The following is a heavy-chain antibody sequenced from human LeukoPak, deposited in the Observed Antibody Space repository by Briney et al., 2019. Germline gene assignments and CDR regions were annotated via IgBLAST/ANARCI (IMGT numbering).Heavy chain of an antibody. V-gene: IGHV3-48*03. CDR3: ARGEYYFDY. CDR2: ISSSGSTI. Sequence: GGSLRLSCVASGFTFSSYEMNWVRQAPGKGLEWVSYISSSGSTIYYADSVKGRFTISRDNAKNSLYLQMNSLRAEDTAVYYCARGEYYFDYWGQGTLVTVSS. D-gene: IGHD3-10*01. J-gene: IGHJ4*02. CDR1: GFTFSSYE.